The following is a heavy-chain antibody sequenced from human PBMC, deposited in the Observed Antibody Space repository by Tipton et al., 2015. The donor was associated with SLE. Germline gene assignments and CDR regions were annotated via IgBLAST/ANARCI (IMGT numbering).Heavy chain of an antibody. CDR3: ARGVSPVWMAVAGTYFDY. CDR1: GGSISSHY. V-gene: IGHV4-59*11. J-gene: IGHJ4*02. CDR2: IFYSGSS. Sequence: TLSLTCTVSGGSISSHYWSWIRQPPGKGLEWIGNIFYSGSSKYNPSLKSRVTISVDTSMSMYQISLRLTSVTAADTAVYYCARGVSPVWMAVAGTYFDYWGQGTLVTVSS. D-gene: IGHD6-19*01.